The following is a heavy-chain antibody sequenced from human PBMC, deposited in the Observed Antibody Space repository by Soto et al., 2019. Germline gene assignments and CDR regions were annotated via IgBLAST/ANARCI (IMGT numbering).Heavy chain of an antibody. CDR3: ARDLRGCSGGTCYSTYHYGMDV. Sequence: ESGGGVVQPGRSLRLSCAASGFTFSSYGIHWVRQAPGTGLEWVAVISYDGSEKYYADSVKGRFTISRDNSKNTLFLQMSSLRPDDTAVYYCARDLRGCSGGTCYSTYHYGMDVWGQGTTVTVSS. CDR2: ISYDGSEK. CDR1: GFTFSSYG. J-gene: IGHJ6*02. D-gene: IGHD2-15*01. V-gene: IGHV3-30-3*01.